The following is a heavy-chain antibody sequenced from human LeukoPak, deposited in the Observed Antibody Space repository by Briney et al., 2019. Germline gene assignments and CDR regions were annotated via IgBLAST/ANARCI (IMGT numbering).Heavy chain of an antibody. CDR3: ATDRDYYDSSGLFFY. D-gene: IGHD3-22*01. CDR1: GYTFTSYG. V-gene: IGHV1-24*01. Sequence: ASVKVSCKASGYTFTSYGISWVRQAPGKGLEWMGGFDPEDGETIYAQKFQGRVTMTEDTSTDTAYMELSSLRSEDTAVYYCATDRDYYDSSGLFFYWGQGTLVTVSS. J-gene: IGHJ4*02. CDR2: FDPEDGET.